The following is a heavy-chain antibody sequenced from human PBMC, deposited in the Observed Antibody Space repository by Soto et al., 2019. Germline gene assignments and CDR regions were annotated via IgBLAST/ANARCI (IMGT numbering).Heavy chain of an antibody. V-gene: IGHV2-70*01. Sequence: SGPTLVNPTQTLTLTCTFSGFSLSTSGMCLSWIRQPPRKALEWLAVIDWDDDKYYSTSLKTRLSISRDSSKNQVVLTMTNMDPVDTATYYCARLIMSQSDAFDIWGQGTMVTVSS. CDR2: IDWDDDK. CDR1: GFSLSTSGMC. J-gene: IGHJ3*02. CDR3: ARLIMSQSDAFDI. D-gene: IGHD3-10*01.